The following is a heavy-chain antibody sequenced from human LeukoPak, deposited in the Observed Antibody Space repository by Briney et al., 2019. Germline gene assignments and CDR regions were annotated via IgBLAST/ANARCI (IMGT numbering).Heavy chain of an antibody. CDR1: GGSISRSSYY. V-gene: IGHV4-39*01. CDR3: VRSCSGGRCEGD. Sequence: SETLSLTCSVSGGSISRSSYYWGWIRQPPGKGLEWIGCIYYSGSTYYSTSLKSRVTISVDTSKNQLSLKLSSVTAADTAVYYCVRSCSGGRCEGDWGQGTLVTVSS. D-gene: IGHD2-15*01. CDR2: IYYSGST. J-gene: IGHJ4*02.